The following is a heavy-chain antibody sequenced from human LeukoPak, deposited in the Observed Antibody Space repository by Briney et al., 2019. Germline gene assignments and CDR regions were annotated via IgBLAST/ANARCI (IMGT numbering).Heavy chain of an antibody. Sequence: GASVKVSCKASGYTFTSYDINWVRQATGQGLEWMGWMNPNSGNTGYAQKFQGRVTMTRNTSISTAYMELSSLRSEDTAVYYCARATKRKRNNWFDPWGQGTLVTVSS. V-gene: IGHV1-8*01. CDR2: MNPNSGNT. D-gene: IGHD1-26*01. CDR3: ARATKRKRNNWFDP. J-gene: IGHJ5*02. CDR1: GYTFTSYD.